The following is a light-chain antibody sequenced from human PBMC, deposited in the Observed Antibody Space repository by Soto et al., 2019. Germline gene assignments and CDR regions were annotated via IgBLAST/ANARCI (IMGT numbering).Light chain of an antibody. Sequence: QPALTQPASVSGSPGQSITISCTGTSSDVGSYKFVSWYQQHPGKAPKLMIYEGSKRPSGVSNRFSGSKSGNTASLTISGLQAEDEADYYCCSYAGSSTWVFGTGTKLTVL. CDR2: EGS. CDR1: SSDVGSYKF. V-gene: IGLV2-23*01. CDR3: CSYAGSSTWV. J-gene: IGLJ1*01.